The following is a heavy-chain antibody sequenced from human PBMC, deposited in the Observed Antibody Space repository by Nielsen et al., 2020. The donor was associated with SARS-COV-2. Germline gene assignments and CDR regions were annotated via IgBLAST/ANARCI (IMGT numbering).Heavy chain of an antibody. Sequence: LKISCAASGFTFSSYWMHWVRQAPGKGLVWVSRINSDGSSTSYADSVKGRFTISRDNAENTVVLQIHSLRVEDTAVYYCAGGADFWSGTQKYYMDVWGKGTTVTVSS. CDR3: AGGADFWSGTQKYYMDV. D-gene: IGHD3-3*01. V-gene: IGHV3-74*01. J-gene: IGHJ6*04. CDR1: GFTFSSYW. CDR2: INSDGSST.